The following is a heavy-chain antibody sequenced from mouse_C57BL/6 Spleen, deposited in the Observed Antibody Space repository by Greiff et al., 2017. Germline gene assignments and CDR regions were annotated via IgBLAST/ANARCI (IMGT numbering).Heavy chain of an antibody. CDR3: ARERLLLNWYFDV. CDR1: GFNIKDYY. CDR2: LDPEDGET. J-gene: IGHJ1*03. Sequence: EVQLQQSGAELVKPGASVKLSCTASGFNIKDYYMHWVKQRTEQGLEWIGRLDPEDGETKYAPKFPGKATITADTSSNTAYLQLSSLTSEDTAVYYCARERLLLNWYFDVWGTGTTVTVSS. D-gene: IGHD2-3*01. V-gene: IGHV14-2*01.